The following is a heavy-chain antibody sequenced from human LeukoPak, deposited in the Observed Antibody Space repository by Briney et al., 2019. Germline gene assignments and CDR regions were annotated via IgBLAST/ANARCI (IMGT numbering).Heavy chain of an antibody. D-gene: IGHD6-19*01. CDR3: ARDSSGWYGLDP. Sequence: SETLSLTCTVSGGSISTYYWNWIRQPPGKGLEWIGYIYYSGSTNYNPSLKSRVTTSVDTSKNQFSLKLSSVTAADTAVYYCARDSSGWYGLDPWGQGTLVTVSS. J-gene: IGHJ5*02. CDR2: IYYSGST. CDR1: GGSISTYY. V-gene: IGHV4-59*01.